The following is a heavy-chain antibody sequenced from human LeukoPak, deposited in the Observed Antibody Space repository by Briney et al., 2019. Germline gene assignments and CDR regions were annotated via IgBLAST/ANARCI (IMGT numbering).Heavy chain of an antibody. V-gene: IGHV3-73*01. CDR1: GFTLSGSA. CDR3: TGSYYYDSSGYYSFDY. Sequence: GGSLRLSCAASGFTLSGSAMHWVGQASGKGLEWVGRIRSKANSYATAYAASVKGRFTISRDDSKNTAYLQMNSLKTEDTAVYYCTGSYYYDSSGYYSFDYWGQGTLVTVSS. J-gene: IGHJ4*02. CDR2: IRSKANSYAT. D-gene: IGHD3-22*01.